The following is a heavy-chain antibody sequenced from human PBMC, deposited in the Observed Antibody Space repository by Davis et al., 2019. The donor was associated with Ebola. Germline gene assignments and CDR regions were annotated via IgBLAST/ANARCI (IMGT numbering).Heavy chain of an antibody. D-gene: IGHD4-17*01. V-gene: IGHV3-53*01. J-gene: IGHJ4*02. CDR2: IYGGGST. CDR3: ARDYGDYAFDY. CDR1: GFTVSSNY. Sequence: GESLKISCAASGFTVSSNYMSWVRQAPGKGLEWVSVIYGGGSTYYADSVKGRFTISRDNSKNTLYLQMNSLRAEDTAVYYCARDYGDYAFDYWGQGTLVTVSS.